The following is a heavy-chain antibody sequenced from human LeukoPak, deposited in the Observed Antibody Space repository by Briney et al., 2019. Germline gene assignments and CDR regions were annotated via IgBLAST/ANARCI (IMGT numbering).Heavy chain of an antibody. CDR3: ARGYCSGGSCYSYYYYNYMDV. CDR1: GGSISSYY. J-gene: IGHJ6*03. V-gene: IGHV4-59*12. D-gene: IGHD2-15*01. CDR2: IYHSGST. Sequence: KTSETLSLTCTVSGGSISSYYWSWIRQPPGKGLEWIGSIYHSGSTYYNPSLKSRVTISVDTSKTQFSLKLSSVTAADTAVYYCARGYCSGGSCYSYYYYNYMDVWGKGTTVTVSS.